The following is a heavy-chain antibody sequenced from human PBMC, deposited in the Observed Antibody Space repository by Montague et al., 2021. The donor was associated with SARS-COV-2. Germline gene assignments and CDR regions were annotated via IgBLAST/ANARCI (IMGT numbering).Heavy chain of an antibody. V-gene: IGHV4-59*01. CDR2: IYYSGST. D-gene: IGHD3-22*01. CDR1: GGSISSYY. J-gene: IGHJ3*02. Sequence: SETLSLTCTVSGGSISSYYWSWIRQPPGKGLEWIGYIYYSGSTNYNPSLKSRVTISVDTSKNQLSLKLRSVTAADTAVYYCARDGYYDNSGYYVRDAFDIWGQGTMVTVSS. CDR3: ARDGYYDNSGYYVRDAFDI.